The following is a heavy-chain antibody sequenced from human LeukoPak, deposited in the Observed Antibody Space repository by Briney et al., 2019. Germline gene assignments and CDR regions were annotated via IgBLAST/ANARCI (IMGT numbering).Heavy chain of an antibody. J-gene: IGHJ4*02. D-gene: IGHD2-8*01. Sequence: PGGSLRLSCAASGFTVSSNYMSWVRQAPGKGLEWVSVIYSGGTTYYADSVKGRFTISRDNAKNTLYLQMNSLRAEDTAVYYCARAPGYWNNGNIQAGFDYWGQGTLVTVSS. V-gene: IGHV3-53*01. CDR1: GFTVSSNY. CDR2: IYSGGTT. CDR3: ARAPGYWNNGNIQAGFDY.